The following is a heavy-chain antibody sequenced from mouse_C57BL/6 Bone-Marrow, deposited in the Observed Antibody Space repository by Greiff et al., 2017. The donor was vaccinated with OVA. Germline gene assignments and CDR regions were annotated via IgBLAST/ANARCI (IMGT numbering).Heavy chain of an antibody. J-gene: IGHJ4*01. CDR2: IYPGSGRT. Sequence: QVQLQQPGAELVKPGASVKMSCKASGYTFTSYWITWVKQRPGQGLEWIGDIYPGSGRTNYNEKFKSKATLTVDTSSRTAYMQLSSLTSEDSAVYYCARSGITTVEGDFAMDYWGQGTSVTVSS. V-gene: IGHV1-55*01. D-gene: IGHD1-1*01. CDR3: ARSGITTVEGDFAMDY. CDR1: GYTFTSYW.